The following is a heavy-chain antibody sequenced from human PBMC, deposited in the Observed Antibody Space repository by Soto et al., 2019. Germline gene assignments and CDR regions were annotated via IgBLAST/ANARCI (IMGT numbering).Heavy chain of an antibody. CDR1: GYTFTSYD. Sequence: QVQLVQSGAEVKKPGSSVKVSCKASGYTFTSYDINWVRQATGQWLDWIGWMNPNSGNTGYAQKFQGRVTMTRNTSLSTVYMELSSLRSEDTAVYYCASETCGYYDYWGQGPLVTGSS. CDR2: MNPNSGNT. CDR3: ASETCGYYDY. V-gene: IGHV1-8*01. J-gene: IGHJ4*02. D-gene: IGHD2-21*01.